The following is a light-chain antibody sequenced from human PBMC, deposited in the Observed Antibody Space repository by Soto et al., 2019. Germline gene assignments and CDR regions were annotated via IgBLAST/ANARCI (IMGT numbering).Light chain of an antibody. J-gene: IGKJ4*01. Sequence: EIVLTQSPGTLSLSPGERATLSCRASQSATSNYLAWYQQKPGQAPRLLIYGASSRATGIPDMFSGSGSGTDFTLTISRLEPEDFAMYYCHQYGSSPLTFGGGIKVEIK. CDR1: QSATSNY. CDR2: GAS. CDR3: HQYGSSPLT. V-gene: IGKV3-20*01.